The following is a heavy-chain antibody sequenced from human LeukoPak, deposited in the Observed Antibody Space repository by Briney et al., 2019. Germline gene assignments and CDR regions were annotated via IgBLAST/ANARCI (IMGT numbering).Heavy chain of an antibody. CDR3: ARTTSGYSSRWFDP. D-gene: IGHD6-13*01. J-gene: IGHJ5*02. Sequence: GESLQISCQTSGYIFTSYWIGWVRQMPGKGLEWMGIIYPGDSDTRYSPSFQGQVTISADKPIRTPYLQWSSLEASDTAMYYCARTTSGYSSRWFDPWGQGTLVIVSS. V-gene: IGHV5-51*04. CDR2: IYPGDSDT. CDR1: GYIFTSYW.